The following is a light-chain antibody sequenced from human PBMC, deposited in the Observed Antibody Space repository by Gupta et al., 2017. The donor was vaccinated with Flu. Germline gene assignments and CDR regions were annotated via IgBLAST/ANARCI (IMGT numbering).Light chain of an antibody. CDR3: QEYETYPIT. CDR2: KAS. Sequence: DVQMTPSPSTLSASVGDRVTITCRASHSISIWLTCYQQKPGKAPKLLISKASTLESGGPSRVSGKGSGTEFTLTISRLQPEDFATYYCQEYETYPITFGEGTQVDIK. V-gene: IGKV1-5*03. J-gene: IGKJ5*01. CDR1: HSISIW.